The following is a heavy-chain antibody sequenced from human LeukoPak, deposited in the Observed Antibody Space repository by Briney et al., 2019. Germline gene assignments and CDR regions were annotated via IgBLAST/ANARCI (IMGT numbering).Heavy chain of an antibody. V-gene: IGHV3-48*03. CDR2: ISSSGSTI. J-gene: IGHJ6*04. CDR1: GFTFRNYA. D-gene: IGHD3-10*02. Sequence: GGSLRLSCAASGFTFRNYAIHWVRQAPGKGLEWVSYISSSGSTIYYADSVKGRFTISRDNAKNSLYLQMNSLRAEDTAVYYCAELGITMIGGVWGKGTTVTISS. CDR3: AELGITMIGGV.